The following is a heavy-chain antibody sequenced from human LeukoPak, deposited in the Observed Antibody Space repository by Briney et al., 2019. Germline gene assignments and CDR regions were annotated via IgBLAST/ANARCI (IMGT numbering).Heavy chain of an antibody. V-gene: IGHV1-2*02. D-gene: IGHD5-12*01. CDR1: GYTFTSYD. CDR2: INPNSGGT. J-gene: IGHJ4*02. Sequence: ASVTVSCKASGYTFTSYDINWVRQATGQGLEWMGWINPNSGGTNYAQKFQGRVTMTRDTSISTAYMELSRLRSDDTAVYYCARVLSGYDYIYWGQGTLVTVSS. CDR3: ARVLSGYDYIY.